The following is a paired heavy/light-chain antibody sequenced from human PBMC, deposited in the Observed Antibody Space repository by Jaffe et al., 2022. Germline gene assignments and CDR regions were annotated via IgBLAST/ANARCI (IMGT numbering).Heavy chain of an antibody. CDR3: AKTGMDFADYVEYFDY. D-gene: IGHD4-17*01. CDR1: GFTFSSYG. CDR2: LRNDGSNK. Sequence: QVQLVESGGGVVQPGGSLRLSCAASGFTFSSYGMHWVRQAPGKGLEWVAFLRNDGSNKYYADSVKGRFTISRDNSKNTLYLQMNSLRAEDTAVYYCAKTGMDFADYVEYFDYWGQGTLVTVSS. J-gene: IGHJ4*02. V-gene: IGHV3-30*02.
Light chain of an antibody. J-gene: IGLJ3*02. CDR2: DVT. V-gene: IGLV2-11*01. CDR3: CSYAGSYTLV. Sequence: QSALTQPRSVSGSPGQSVTISCTGTSSDVGGYNYVSWYQQHPGKAPKLMIYDVTKRPSGVPDRFSGSKSGNTASLTISGLQAEDEADYYCCSYAGSYTLVFGGGTKLTV. CDR1: SSDVGGYNY.